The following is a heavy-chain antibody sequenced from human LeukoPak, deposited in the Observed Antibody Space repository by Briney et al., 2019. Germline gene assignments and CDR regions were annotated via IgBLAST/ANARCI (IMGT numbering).Heavy chain of an antibody. J-gene: IGHJ4*02. CDR2: ISSSSSYI. CDR3: AREVYGSGSEPFDY. V-gene: IGHV3-21*01. Sequence: GGSLRLSCGASGFTFSSYRMNWVRQAPGKGLEWVSSISSSSSYIYYADSVKGRFTSSRDNAKNSLYPQMSSLRAEDTAVYYCAREVYGSGSEPFDYWGQGTLVTVSS. D-gene: IGHD3-10*01. CDR1: GFTFSSYR.